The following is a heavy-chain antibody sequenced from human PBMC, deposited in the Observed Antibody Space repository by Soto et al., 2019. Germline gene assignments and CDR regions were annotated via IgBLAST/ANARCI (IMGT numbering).Heavy chain of an antibody. V-gene: IGHV3-23*01. CDR1: GFTFSSYA. D-gene: IGHD2-15*01. CDR3: AKNRIVVVVAASDIDY. CDR2: ISGSGGST. J-gene: IGHJ4*02. Sequence: HPGGSLRLSCAASGFTFSSYAMSWVRQAPGKGLEWVSAISGSGGSTYYADSVKGRFTISRDSSKNTLYLQMNSLRAEDTAVYYCAKNRIVVVVAASDIDYWGQGTLVTVSS.